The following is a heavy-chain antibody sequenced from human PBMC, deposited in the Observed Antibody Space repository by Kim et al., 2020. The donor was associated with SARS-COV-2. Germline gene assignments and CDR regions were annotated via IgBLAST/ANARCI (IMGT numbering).Heavy chain of an antibody. CDR2: IYYGWST. D-gene: IGHD6-13*01. CDR3: VRSVGRGSWHEFDY. J-gene: IGHJ4*02. V-gene: IGHV4-59*01. Sequence: SETLSLNCSVSSDSISSYYCSWIRQLPGKGLEWLGYIYYGWSTDPNPSLTSQVTISWDTSKNQFSLDLTAVSDADTDVYYCVRSVGRGSWHEFDYWGQGILVTVSS. CDR1: SDSISSYY.